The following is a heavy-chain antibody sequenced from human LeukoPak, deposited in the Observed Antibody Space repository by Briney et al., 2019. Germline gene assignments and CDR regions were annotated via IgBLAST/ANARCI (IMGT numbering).Heavy chain of an antibody. D-gene: IGHD3-22*01. J-gene: IGHJ5*02. CDR2: IYYSGST. CDR3: ASGFYDNSGYSNWFDP. CDR1: GGSISSGGYY. V-gene: IGHV4-31*03. Sequence: SETLSLTCTVSGGSISSGGYYWSWIRQHPGKGLEWIGYIYYSGSTYYNPSLKSRVTISVDTSKNQFSLKLNSVTAADTAVYYCASGFYDNSGYSNWFDPWGQGTLVTVSS.